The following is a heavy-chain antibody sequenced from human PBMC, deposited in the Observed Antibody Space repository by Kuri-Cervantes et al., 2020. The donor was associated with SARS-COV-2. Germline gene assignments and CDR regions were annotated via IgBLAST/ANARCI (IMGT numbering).Heavy chain of an antibody. CDR3: AREIVATPYYMDV. V-gene: IGHV3-48*02. CDR2: ISSDGTTI. J-gene: IGHJ6*03. D-gene: IGHD2-15*01. CDR1: GFIFSSNS. Sequence: GESLKISCAASGFIFSSNSMNWVRQAPGKGLEWVSHISSDGTTIYYADSVKGRFSISRDNAKNSLYLQMNSLRDEDTAVYYCAREIVATPYYMDVWGKGTTVTVSS.